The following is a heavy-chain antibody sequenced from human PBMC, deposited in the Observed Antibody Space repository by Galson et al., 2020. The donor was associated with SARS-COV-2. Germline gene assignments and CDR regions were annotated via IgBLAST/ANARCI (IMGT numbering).Heavy chain of an antibody. Sequence: ASVKVSCQGSGKTFSGYFMHWVRQAPGQGLEWLGWMNPKSGGTKLARQFQGRVSLTRDTTVSTAYMELSGLTVADTATYFCAQSVSAAFHGGNWGHGTLVTVSS. D-gene: IGHD4-17*01. CDR2: MNPKSGGT. J-gene: IGHJ4*01. V-gene: IGHV1-2*02. CDR1: GKTFSGYF. CDR3: AQSVSAAFHGGN.